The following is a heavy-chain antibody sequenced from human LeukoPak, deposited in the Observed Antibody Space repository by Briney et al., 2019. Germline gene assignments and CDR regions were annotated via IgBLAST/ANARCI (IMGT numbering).Heavy chain of an antibody. CDR1: GFTVSSNY. Sequence: GGSLRLSCAACGFTVSSNYMSWVRQAPGKGLEWVSLIYGGGSTYYADSVNGRFTISRDNSKNTLFLQMNSLRAEDTAVYYCASMYSSWYPNHYYYYAMDVWGQGTTVTVSS. CDR3: ASMYSSWYPNHYYYYAMDV. D-gene: IGHD3-22*01. J-gene: IGHJ6*02. CDR2: IYGGGST. V-gene: IGHV3-66*01.